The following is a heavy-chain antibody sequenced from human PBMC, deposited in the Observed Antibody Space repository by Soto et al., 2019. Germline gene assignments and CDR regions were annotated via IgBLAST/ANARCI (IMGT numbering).Heavy chain of an antibody. D-gene: IGHD1-7*01. CDR1: VFTFSSDG. J-gene: IGHJ6*02. Sequence: PLRLACAASVFTFSSDGMRWVRQGPGKGLEWVAVIPYDGSNKYYADSVKGRFTISRDNSKNTLYLQMNSLRAEDTAVYYCAKDLSGTRVDCMDFWGQGTTVSVAS. CDR3: AKDLSGTRVDCMDF. CDR2: IPYDGSNK. V-gene: IGHV3-30*18.